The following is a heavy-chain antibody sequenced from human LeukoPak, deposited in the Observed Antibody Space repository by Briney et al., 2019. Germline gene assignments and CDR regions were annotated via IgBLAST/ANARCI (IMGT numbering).Heavy chain of an antibody. CDR2: ISAYNGNT. D-gene: IGHD5-18*01. CDR1: GYTFTSYG. J-gene: IGHJ4*02. CDR3: ARDLRARGYSYGYPYYFDY. Sequence: ASVKVSCKASGYTFTSYGISWVRQAPGQGLEWMRWISAYNGNTNYAQKLQGRVTMTTDTSTSTAYMELRSLRSDATAVYYCARDLRARGYSYGYPYYFDYWGQGTLVTVSS. V-gene: IGHV1-18*01.